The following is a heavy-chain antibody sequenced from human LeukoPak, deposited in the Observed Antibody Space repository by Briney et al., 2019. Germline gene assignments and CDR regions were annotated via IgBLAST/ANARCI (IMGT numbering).Heavy chain of an antibody. J-gene: IGHJ4*02. D-gene: IGHD5-18*01. CDR1: GGTFSSYA. V-gene: IGHV1-69*04. CDR3: ARDGSLHTAIPDY. CDR2: IIPILGIA. Sequence: PWASVKVSCKASGGTFSSYAISWVRQAPGQGLEWMGRIIPILGIANYAQKFQGRVTITADKSTSTAYMELSSLRSEDTAVYYCARDGSLHTAIPDYWGQGTLVTVSS.